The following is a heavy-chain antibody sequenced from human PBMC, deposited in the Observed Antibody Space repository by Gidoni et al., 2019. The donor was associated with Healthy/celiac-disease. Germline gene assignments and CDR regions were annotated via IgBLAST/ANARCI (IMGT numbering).Heavy chain of an antibody. CDR1: GFTFSSYA. CDR2: IRGSGGST. CDR3: AKREDYYDSSYGMDV. V-gene: IGHV3-23*01. J-gene: IGHJ6*02. D-gene: IGHD3-22*01. Sequence: EVQLLESGGGLVQPGGSLRLSCAASGFTFSSYAMSWVRQAPGKGREWGSAIRGSGGSTYYADSVKGRFTIYRDNSKNTRYLQMNSLRAEDTAVYYCAKREDYYDSSYGMDVWGQGTTVTVSS.